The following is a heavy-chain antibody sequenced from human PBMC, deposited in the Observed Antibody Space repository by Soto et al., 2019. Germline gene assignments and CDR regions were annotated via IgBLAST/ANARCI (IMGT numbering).Heavy chain of an antibody. D-gene: IGHD3-22*01. J-gene: IGHJ3*02. Sequence: QVQLVQAGAEVKKPGSSVKVSCKASGGTFSSYTISWVRQAPGQGLECMGRSIPILGIANYAQKFQGRVTITENTSTSSAYMDLSSQRSEDTAVYYCARDKYYHDSSGYPDAYDIWGQGTMVTVSS. CDR3: ARDKYYHDSSGYPDAYDI. V-gene: IGHV1-69*08. CDR2: SIPILGIA. CDR1: GGTFSSYT.